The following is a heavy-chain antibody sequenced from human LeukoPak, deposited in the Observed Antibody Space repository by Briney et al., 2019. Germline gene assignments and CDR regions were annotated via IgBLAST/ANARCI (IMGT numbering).Heavy chain of an antibody. V-gene: IGHV1-2*02. CDR3: ARDIVVVVAAYGWFDP. Sequence: ASVKVSCKASGYTFTGYYMHWVRQAPGQGLEWMGWINPNSGGTNYAQKFQGRVTMTRDTSISTAYMELSRLRSDDTAVYYCARDIVVVVAAYGWFDPWGQGTLVTVSS. J-gene: IGHJ5*02. CDR1: GYTFTGYY. CDR2: INPNSGGT. D-gene: IGHD2-15*01.